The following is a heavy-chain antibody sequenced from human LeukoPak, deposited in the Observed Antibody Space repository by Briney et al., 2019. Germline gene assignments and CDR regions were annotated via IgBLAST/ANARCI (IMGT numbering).Heavy chain of an antibody. CDR2: ISSSGSTI. D-gene: IGHD3-10*01. CDR3: AKGRFGESGGYFDY. Sequence: GGSLRLSCAASGFIFSDYYMSWIRQAPGKGLEWVSSISSSGSTIYYADSVKGRFTISRDNAKNSLYLQMNSLRAEDTALYYCAKGRFGESGGYFDYWGQGTLVTVSS. V-gene: IGHV3-11*01. J-gene: IGHJ4*02. CDR1: GFIFSDYY.